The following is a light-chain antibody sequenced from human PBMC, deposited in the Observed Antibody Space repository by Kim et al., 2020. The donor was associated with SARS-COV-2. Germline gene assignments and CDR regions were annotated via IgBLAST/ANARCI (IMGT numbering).Light chain of an antibody. V-gene: IGLV1-44*01. CDR3: GAWDDSLNGVV. CDR1: GSAVGSSI. CDR2: SHT. J-gene: IGLJ2*01. Sequence: GPRVLICCSGGGSAVGSSIVNWYHHLPGSAPKLLIYSHTQRPSGVPDRFSGSKSGTSASLAISGLQSEDEADYYCGAWDDSLNGVVFGGGTQLTVL.